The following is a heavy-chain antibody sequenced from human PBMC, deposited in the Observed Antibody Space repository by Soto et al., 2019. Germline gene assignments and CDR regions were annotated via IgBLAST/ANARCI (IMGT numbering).Heavy chain of an antibody. J-gene: IGHJ6*02. D-gene: IGHD3-10*01. CDR3: ARQGFGALHGLVDV. CDR2: ISAYNGNT. V-gene: IGHV1-18*01. CDR1: GYTFTSYG. Sequence: ASVKVSCKDSGYTFTSYGISWVRQAPGQGLEWMGWISAYNGNTNYAQKLQGRVTMTTDTSTSTAYMELRSLRSDDTAVYYCARQGFGALHGLVDVWGQGTTVTVSS.